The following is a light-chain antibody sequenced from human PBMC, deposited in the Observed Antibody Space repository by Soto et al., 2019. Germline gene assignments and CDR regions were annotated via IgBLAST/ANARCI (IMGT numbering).Light chain of an antibody. CDR2: EVN. CDR3: CSYTRSGSFV. V-gene: IGLV2-23*02. CDR1: SIDVGIYNL. Sequence: QSVLTQPASVSGSPGQPITISCTGTSIDVGIYNLVSWYQHFPGKAPKLMIYEVNKRPSGVSNRFSGSKSGSTASVTISGLQADDEADYYCCSYTRSGSFVLGTGTKVTVL. J-gene: IGLJ1*01.